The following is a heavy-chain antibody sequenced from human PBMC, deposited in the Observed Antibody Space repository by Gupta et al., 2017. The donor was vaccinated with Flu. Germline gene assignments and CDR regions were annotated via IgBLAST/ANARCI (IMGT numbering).Heavy chain of an antibody. CDR3: ATAKDAGQLFGF. D-gene: IGHD1-1*01. V-gene: IGHV3-23*01. CDR1: GFTFSAYA. Sequence: EVQLLEFGGGLVQPGGSLRLSCTASGFTFSAYAMTWVRQAPGRGLEWVSSIRGDTFATCYADAVRGRVTMSRDNAKTTVTMQMHSLRVEDTAVYYCATAKDAGQLFGFWVQGTLVPVSS. J-gene: IGHJ4*02. CDR2: IRGDTFAT.